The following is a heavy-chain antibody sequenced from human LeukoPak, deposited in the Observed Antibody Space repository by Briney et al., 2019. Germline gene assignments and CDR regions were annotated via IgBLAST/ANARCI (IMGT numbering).Heavy chain of an antibody. D-gene: IGHD2-2*01. CDR2: IYPGDSDT. CDR3: AIFKVDDCTSSNCYSHGFDF. CDR1: GYSFSNYW. J-gene: IGHJ4*02. V-gene: IGHV5-51*01. Sequence: RESLKFSCKGSGYSFSNYWIAWVGQMPGKGLEYMGTIYPGDSDTRYSPSFQGQVTISADKSISIAYLQWSSLKTSDTPMYYCAIFKVDDCTSSNCYSHGFDFWSQGTLVTVSS.